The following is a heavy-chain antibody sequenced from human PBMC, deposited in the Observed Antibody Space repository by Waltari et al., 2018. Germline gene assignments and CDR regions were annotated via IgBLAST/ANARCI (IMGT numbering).Heavy chain of an antibody. V-gene: IGHV1-2*06. D-gene: IGHD4-17*01. CDR1: GYTFPGSH. J-gene: IGHJ4*02. CDR3: ARDLGSDYGNRDY. Sequence: QVHLVQSGAEVKNPGASVKVSCKASGYTFPGSHIQWVRRAPGQGLEWMGRINPNSGDTNYAQKFQGRVTLTRDTSINTAYMELSSLKSDDTAVYYCARDLGSDYGNRDYWGQGTLVTVPS. CDR2: INPNSGDT.